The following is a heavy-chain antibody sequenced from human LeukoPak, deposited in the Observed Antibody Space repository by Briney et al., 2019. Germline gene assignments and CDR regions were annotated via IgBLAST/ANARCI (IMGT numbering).Heavy chain of an antibody. CDR1: GGSISSYY. CDR3: ARDIRGYSGYEFDP. V-gene: IGHV4-59*12. D-gene: IGHD5-12*01. Sequence: SETLSLTCTVSGGSISSYYWSWIRQPPGKGLEWIGSIYYSGSTYYNPSLKSRVTISVDTSKNQFSLKLSSVTAADTAVYYCARDIRGYSGYEFDPWGQGTLVTVSS. CDR2: IYYSGST. J-gene: IGHJ5*02.